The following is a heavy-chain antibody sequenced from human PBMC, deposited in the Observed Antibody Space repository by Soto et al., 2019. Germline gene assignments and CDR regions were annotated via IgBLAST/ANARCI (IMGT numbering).Heavy chain of an antibody. D-gene: IGHD5-12*01. J-gene: IGHJ4*02. V-gene: IGHV4-30-2*01. CDR1: GDSLRNGGYS. Sequence: SETLSLTCDVAGDSLRNGGYSWNWLRKPPGKGLQWIGYIYHGGSTYYNPSLKSRVLISVDRSKNHFSLNLTSVTAADTAVYYCARESRLGYRFFDNWGQGILVTVSS. CDR3: ARESRLGYRFFDN. CDR2: IYHGGST.